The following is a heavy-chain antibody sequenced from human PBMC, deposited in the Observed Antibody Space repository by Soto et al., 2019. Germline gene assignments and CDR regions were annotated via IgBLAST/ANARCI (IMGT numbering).Heavy chain of an antibody. V-gene: IGHV4-59*08. CDR1: GGSISSYY. Sequence: ASETLSLTCTVSGGSISSYYCSWIRQPPGKGLEWIGYIYYSGSTNYNPSLKSRVTISVDTSKNQFSLKLSSVTAADTAVYYCARLDLWFGEPTNWGQGTLVTVSS. CDR3: ARLDLWFGEPTN. CDR2: IYYSGST. D-gene: IGHD3-10*01. J-gene: IGHJ4*02.